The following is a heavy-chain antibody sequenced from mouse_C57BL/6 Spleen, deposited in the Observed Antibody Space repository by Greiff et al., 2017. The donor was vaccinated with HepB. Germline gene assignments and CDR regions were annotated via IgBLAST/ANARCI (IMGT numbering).Heavy chain of an antibody. D-gene: IGHD1-1*01. CDR1: GFTFSDYG. V-gene: IGHV5-17*01. Sequence: EVMLVESGGGLVKPGGSLKLSCAASGFTFSDYGMHWVRQAPEKGLEWVAYISSGSSPIYYADTVKGRFTISRDNAKNTLFLQMTSLRSEDTAMYYCARPPYYYYAMDYWGQGTSVTVSS. J-gene: IGHJ4*01. CDR2: ISSGSSPI. CDR3: ARPPYYYYAMDY.